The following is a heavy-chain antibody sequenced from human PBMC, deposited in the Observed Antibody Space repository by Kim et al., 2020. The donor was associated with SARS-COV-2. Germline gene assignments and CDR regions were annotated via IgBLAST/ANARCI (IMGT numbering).Heavy chain of an antibody. CDR1: GFIFSRNS. CDR3: ARDLDL. CDR2: ISPSGTYI. Sequence: GGSLRLSCAASGFIFSRNSMNWVRQAPGKGLEWVSSISPSGTYIHYGDSVKGRFTISRDDAKNSLYLQMNSLRAEDTAVYYCARDLDLSGQRTLVTVSS. V-gene: IGHV3-21*01. J-gene: IGHJ5*02.